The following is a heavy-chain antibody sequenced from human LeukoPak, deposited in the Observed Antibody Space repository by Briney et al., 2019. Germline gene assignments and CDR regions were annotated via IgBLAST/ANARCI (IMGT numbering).Heavy chain of an antibody. CDR2: ISGSGGST. D-gene: IGHD3-10*01. Sequence: GGSLRLSCAASGFTFSSHAMNWVRQAPGKGLEWVSVISGSGGSTYYADSVKGRFTISRDNPKNTVYVQMNSLRVEDTAVYYCATSFTTYGSGNYDSRAFEDWGQGTLVTVSS. CDR1: GFTFSSHA. V-gene: IGHV3-23*01. J-gene: IGHJ4*02. CDR3: ATSFTTYGSGNYDSRAFED.